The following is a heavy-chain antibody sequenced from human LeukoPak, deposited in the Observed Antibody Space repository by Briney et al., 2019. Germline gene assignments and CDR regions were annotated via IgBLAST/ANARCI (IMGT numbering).Heavy chain of an antibody. CDR1: GGSINIYY. V-gene: IGHV4-4*07. CDR2: IYTRGST. Sequence: SETLSLTCTVSGGSINIYYWSWIRQPAGKGLEWIGRIYTRGSTNYNPSLKSRVTMSVDTSKNQFSLKLSSVTAADTAVYYCARGRYCSADICSGGDAFDIWGQGTMVSVSS. D-gene: IGHD2-15*01. CDR3: ARGRYCSADICSGGDAFDI. J-gene: IGHJ3*02.